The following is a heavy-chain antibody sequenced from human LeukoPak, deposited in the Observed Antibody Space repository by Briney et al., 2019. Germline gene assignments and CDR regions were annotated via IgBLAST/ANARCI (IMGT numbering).Heavy chain of an antibody. V-gene: IGHV3-30*02. CDR1: GFTFSSYG. CDR3: ARDLGSSGYYEGVFDY. D-gene: IGHD3-22*01. CDR2: IRYDGSNK. J-gene: IGHJ4*02. Sequence: GGSLRLSCAASGFTFSSYGMHWVRQAPGKGLEWVAFIRYDGSNKYYADSVKGRFTISRDNSKNTLYLQMNSLRAEDTAVYYCARDLGSSGYYEGVFDYWGQGTLVTVSS.